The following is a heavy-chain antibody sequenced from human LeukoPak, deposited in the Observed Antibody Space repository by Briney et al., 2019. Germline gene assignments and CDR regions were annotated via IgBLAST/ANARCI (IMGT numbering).Heavy chain of an antibody. CDR1: GGTFSSYA. D-gene: IGHD6-13*01. J-gene: IGHJ5*02. V-gene: IGHV1-69*13. CDR3: ARVILAAAGTPPHWFDP. CDR2: IIPIFGTA. Sequence: ASVKVSCKASGGTFSSYAISWVRQAPGQGLEWVGGIIPIFGTANYAQKFQGRVTITADESTSTAYMELSSLRSEDTAVYYCARVILAAAGTPPHWFDPWGQGTLVTVSS.